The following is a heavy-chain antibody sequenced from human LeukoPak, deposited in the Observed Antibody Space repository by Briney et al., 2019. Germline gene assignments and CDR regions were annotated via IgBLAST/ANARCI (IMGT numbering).Heavy chain of an antibody. CDR2: IKQDGSEK. CDR3: ARDIAVAGMEYFDY. J-gene: IGHJ4*02. V-gene: IGHV3-7*01. D-gene: IGHD6-19*01. CDR1: GFTFSTYW. Sequence: GGSLRLSCAASGFTFSTYWMSWVRQAPGKGLEWVANIKQDGSEKYHVDSVKGRFTISRDNAKNSLYLQMNSLRAEDTAVYYCARDIAVAGMEYFDYWGQGTLVTVSS.